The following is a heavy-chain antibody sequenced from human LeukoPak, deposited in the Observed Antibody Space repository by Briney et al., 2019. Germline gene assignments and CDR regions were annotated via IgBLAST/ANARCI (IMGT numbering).Heavy chain of an antibody. CDR1: GGTISSYA. J-gene: IGHJ4*02. CDR2: IIPILGIA. CDR3: ASIAAAGTNNDY. Sequence: ASVKGSCKASGGTISSYAIRWVRQAPGQGLEWMGRIIPILGIANYAQKFQGRVTITADKSTSTAYMELSSLRSEDTAVYYCASIAAAGTNNDYWGQGTLVTVSS. V-gene: IGHV1-69*04. D-gene: IGHD6-13*01.